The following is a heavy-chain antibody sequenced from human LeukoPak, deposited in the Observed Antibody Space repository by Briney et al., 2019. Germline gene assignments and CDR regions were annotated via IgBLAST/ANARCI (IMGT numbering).Heavy chain of an antibody. CDR2: IIPIFGTA. V-gene: IGHV1-69*05. J-gene: IGHJ4*02. CDR1: GGTFSSYA. D-gene: IGHD3-16*02. Sequence: SVKVSCKASGGTFSSYAISWVRQAPGQGLEWMGRIIPIFGTANYAQKFQGRVTIITDESASTAYMELSSLRSEDTAVYYCAIIYDYVWGSYRYWGQGTLVTVSS. CDR3: AIIYDYVWGSYRY.